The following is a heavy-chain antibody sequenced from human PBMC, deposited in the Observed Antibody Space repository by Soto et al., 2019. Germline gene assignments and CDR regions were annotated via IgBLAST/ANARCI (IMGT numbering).Heavy chain of an antibody. CDR2: IYYSGST. CDR3: ASGYYDFWSGYLVDAFDI. V-gene: IGHV4-59*08. Sequence: SETLSLTCTVSGGSISSYYWSWIRQPPGKGLEWIGYIYYSGSTNYNPSLKSRVTISVDTSKNQFSLKLSSVTAADTAVYYCASGYYDFWSGYLVDAFDIWGQGTMVT. CDR1: GGSISSYY. J-gene: IGHJ3*02. D-gene: IGHD3-3*01.